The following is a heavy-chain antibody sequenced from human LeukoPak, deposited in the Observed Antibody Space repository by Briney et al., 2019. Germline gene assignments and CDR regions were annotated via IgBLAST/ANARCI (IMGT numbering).Heavy chain of an antibody. J-gene: IGHJ4*02. CDR3: ARLVGSGWYHFDS. CDR1: GYSVTSYW. Sequence: GESLKISCKGSGYSVTSYWIGWVRQMPGKGLEWMGIIYPGDSDTGYSPSFQGQVTISADKSIRTAYLQWSSLKASDTAMYYCARLVGSGWYHFDSWGQGTLATVSS. V-gene: IGHV5-51*01. CDR2: IYPGDSDT. D-gene: IGHD6-19*01.